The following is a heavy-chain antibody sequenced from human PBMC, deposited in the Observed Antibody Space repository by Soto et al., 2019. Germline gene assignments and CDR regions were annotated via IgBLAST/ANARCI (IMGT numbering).Heavy chain of an antibody. CDR2: IYYSGST. V-gene: IGHV4-31*03. CDR3: AIDGADYGDRGRFDP. CDR1: GGSIIGSGYY. J-gene: IGHJ5*02. D-gene: IGHD4-17*01. Sequence: PSETLSLTCTVSGGSIIGSGYYWTWIRQHPGKGLEWIGCIYYSGSTYYNPSLKSRLTISVDTSKNQFSLQLDSVTAADTAVYYCAIDGADYGDRGRFDPWGQGTLVTVSS.